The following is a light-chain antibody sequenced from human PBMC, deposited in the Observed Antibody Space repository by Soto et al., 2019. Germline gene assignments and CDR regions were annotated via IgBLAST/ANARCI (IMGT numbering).Light chain of an antibody. CDR3: QQFHSYPIT. CDR1: QGISSA. CDR2: DAS. V-gene: IGKV1-13*02. J-gene: IGKJ5*01. Sequence: AIQLTQSPSSLSASVGDRVTITCRASQGISSALAWYQQKPGKAPKLLIYDASSLESGVPSRSSGSGSGTDFTLTISSLQPEDFATYYCQQFHSYPITFGQGTRLEIK.